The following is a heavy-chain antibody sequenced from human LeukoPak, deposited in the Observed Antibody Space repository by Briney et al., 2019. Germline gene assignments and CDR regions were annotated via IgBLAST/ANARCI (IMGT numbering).Heavy chain of an antibody. CDR2: ISGTGSTI. J-gene: IGHJ3*02. D-gene: IGHD2-2*01. Sequence: GGSLRLSCAASGFTFSDYYMSWIRQAPGKGLEWVSYISGTGSTIYYADSVKGRFTISRDNAENSLYLQMNSLRAEDTAVYYCARYRSTPSRAFDIWGQGTMVTVSS. V-gene: IGHV3-11*04. CDR3: ARYRSTPSRAFDI. CDR1: GFTFSDYY.